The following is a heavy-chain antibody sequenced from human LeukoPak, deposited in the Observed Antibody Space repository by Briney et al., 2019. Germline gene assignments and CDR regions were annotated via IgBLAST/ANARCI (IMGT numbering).Heavy chain of an antibody. CDR2: ISSSGGST. J-gene: IGHJ6*02. CDR3: AKDLRGSGGRFLAGMDV. CDR1: GFTFSSYW. D-gene: IGHD3-3*01. Sequence: GGSLRLSCAASGFTFSSYWMNWARQAPGKGLEWVSAISSSGGSTYYADSVKGRFTISRDNSKNTLYLQMNSLRAEDTAVYYCAKDLRGSGGRFLAGMDVWGQGTTVTVSS. V-gene: IGHV3-23*01.